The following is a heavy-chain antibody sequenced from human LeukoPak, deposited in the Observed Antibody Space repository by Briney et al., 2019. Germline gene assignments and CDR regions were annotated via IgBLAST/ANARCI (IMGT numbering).Heavy chain of an antibody. J-gene: IGHJ4*02. CDR3: AKGWQWLVQY. V-gene: IGHV3-23*01. CDR1: GFTFSSYA. CDR2: ISGNGGST. Sequence: GGSLRLSCAASGFTFSSYAMTWVRQAPGKGLEWVSGISGNGGSTYYADSVKGRFTISRDNSKNTLYLQMNSLRAEDTAVYYCAKGWQWLVQYWGQGTLVTVSS. D-gene: IGHD6-19*01.